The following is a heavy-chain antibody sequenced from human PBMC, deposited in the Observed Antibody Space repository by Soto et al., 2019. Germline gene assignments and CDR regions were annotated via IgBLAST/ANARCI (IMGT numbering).Heavy chain of an antibody. CDR2: IIPMLGMS. V-gene: IGHV1-69*02. CDR3: ASNYGAGNTPFEY. CDR1: GDTFNFYT. Sequence: QVQLVQSGAEVKKPGSPVRVSCTASGDTFNFYTISWVRQVPGQGPEWMGRIIPMLGMSNYAQKFQGRVTIMADKSTKKVNINLSGQRTDDPAEYYCASNYGAGNTPFEYSGQGTLVTVSS. D-gene: IGHD3-10*01. J-gene: IGHJ4*02.